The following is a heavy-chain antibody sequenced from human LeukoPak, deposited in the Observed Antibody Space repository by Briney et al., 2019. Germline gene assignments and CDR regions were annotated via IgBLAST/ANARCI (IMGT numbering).Heavy chain of an antibody. D-gene: IGHD2-15*01. Sequence: GRSLRLSCAASGFTFSSYAMHWVRQAPGKGLEWMAAMSYDGSNNYYTNSVKGRFTVSRDNSKSTLCLQMNSLRAEDTAVYYCAKQLGYCSDGSCYFPYWGQGTLVTVSS. CDR1: GFTFSSYA. CDR2: MSYDGSNN. J-gene: IGHJ4*02. CDR3: AKQLGYCSDGSCYFPY. V-gene: IGHV3-30*18.